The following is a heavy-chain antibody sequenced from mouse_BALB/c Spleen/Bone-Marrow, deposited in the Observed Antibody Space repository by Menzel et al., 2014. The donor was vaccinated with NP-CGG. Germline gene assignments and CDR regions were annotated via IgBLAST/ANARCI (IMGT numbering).Heavy chain of an antibody. J-gene: IGHJ2*01. CDR2: ISSSGLT. CDR3: ARSGNFFDF. D-gene: IGHD1-3*01. V-gene: IGHV3-2*02. Sequence: EVMLVESGPGLVKPSQSLSLTCTVTGYSITSAYAWNWIRQFPGNNLEWMGYISSSGLTSYNPSLKGRISIARDTSKNQFFLQLNSVTTEDTATYYCARSGNFFDFWGQGTTLTVSS. CDR1: GYSITSAYA.